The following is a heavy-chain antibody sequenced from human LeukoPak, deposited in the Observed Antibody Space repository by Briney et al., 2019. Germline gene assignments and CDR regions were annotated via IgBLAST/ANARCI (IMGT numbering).Heavy chain of an antibody. CDR1: GFTLSNYE. D-gene: IGHD1-1*01. Sequence: GGSLRLSCAASGFTLSNYEMNWVRQAPGEGLEWVSSISSSSSYIHYADSVKGRFTISRDNAKNSLFLRMNSLRDEDTAMYFCSRAPAETGAATGTFGYWGQGTLVTVSS. CDR2: ISSSSSYI. J-gene: IGHJ4*02. CDR3: SRAPAETGAATGTFGY. V-gene: IGHV3-21*06.